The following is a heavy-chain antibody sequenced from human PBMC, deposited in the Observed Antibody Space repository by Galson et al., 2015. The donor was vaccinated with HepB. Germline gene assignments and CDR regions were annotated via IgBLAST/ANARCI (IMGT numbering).Heavy chain of an antibody. D-gene: IGHD2-21*01. J-gene: IGHJ3*01. V-gene: IGHV6-1*01. CDR3: ARSHSDKRAFDF. CDR1: GDSVSGNRVG. Sequence: CAISGDSVSGNRVGWAWIRRSPSRGLEWLGRTYYRSKWYNDCRVSMESRITITPDTSKNQFSLQLNSVTPEDTAVYYCARSHSDKRAFDFWGQGTIVTVSS. CDR2: TYYRSKWYN.